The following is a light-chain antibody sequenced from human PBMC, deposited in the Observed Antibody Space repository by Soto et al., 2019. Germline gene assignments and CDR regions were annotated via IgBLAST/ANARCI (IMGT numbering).Light chain of an antibody. V-gene: IGKV3-15*01. Sequence: EIVMTQSPATLSVSPGERATLSCRASQSVSNNLAWYQQKPGQAPRLLIYGASTRATGIPARFSGNGSGTEFTLTISSLQSEDFAVYYCQQYNNWPPLFTFGPGTIVDI. CDR2: GAS. CDR1: QSVSNN. CDR3: QQYNNWPPLFT. J-gene: IGKJ3*01.